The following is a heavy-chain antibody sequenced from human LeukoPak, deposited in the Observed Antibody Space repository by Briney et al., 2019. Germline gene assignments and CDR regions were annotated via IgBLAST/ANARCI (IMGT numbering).Heavy chain of an antibody. CDR2: INTNTGNP. J-gene: IGHJ6*03. D-gene: IGHD2-15*01. Sequence: GASVKVSCKASGYTFTSYAMNWVRQAPGQGLEWMGWINTNTGNPTYAQGFTGRFVFSLDTSVSTAYLQISSLKAEDTAVYYCAREGEVATRAYYYYYYMDVWGKGTTVTVSS. CDR1: GYTFTSYA. V-gene: IGHV7-4-1*02. CDR3: AREGEVATRAYYYYYYMDV.